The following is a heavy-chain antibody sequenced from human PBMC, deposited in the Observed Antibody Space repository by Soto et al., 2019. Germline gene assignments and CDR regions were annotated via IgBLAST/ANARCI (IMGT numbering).Heavy chain of an antibody. CDR3: ARWGGYCSSTSCYIFPVPNYYYYYGMDV. CDR2: INHSGST. D-gene: IGHD2-2*02. Sequence: QVQLQQWGAGLLKPSETLSLTCAVYGGSFSGYYWSWIRQPPGKGLEWIGEINHSGSTNYNPSLTSLVTISVDTSKNQFSLKLGSVTAADTAVYYCARWGGYCSSTSCYIFPVPNYYYYYGMDVWGQGTTVTVSS. V-gene: IGHV4-34*01. J-gene: IGHJ6*02. CDR1: GGSFSGYY.